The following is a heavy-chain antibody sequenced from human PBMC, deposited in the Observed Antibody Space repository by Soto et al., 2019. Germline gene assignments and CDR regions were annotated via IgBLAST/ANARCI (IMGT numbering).Heavy chain of an antibody. J-gene: IGHJ5*02. CDR1: GGTFDGDS. CDR3: VRGTTGAGYLTGWLDP. D-gene: IGHD3-9*01. Sequence: SVKVACKASGGTFDGDSINWVRQAPGQGLEWVGRIVPIFGTRKYAQKFQDRITISADKSTTTAYMELNSLTSDDKALYYCVRGTTGAGYLTGWLDPWGQGTLVTVS. CDR2: IVPIFGTR. V-gene: IGHV1-69*06.